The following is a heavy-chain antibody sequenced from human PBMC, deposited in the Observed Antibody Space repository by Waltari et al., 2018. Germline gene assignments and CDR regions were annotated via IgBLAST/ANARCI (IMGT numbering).Heavy chain of an antibody. CDR2: ISGSGSSA. CDR3: ARDRGFSMYGYYYGMDV. J-gene: IGHJ6*02. V-gene: IGHV3-23*01. Sequence: EVQLLVSGGGLVQPGGSLRLSCAASGLALRTYAMSWVRQDPEKGLECVSIISGSGSSASYADSVKGRFTISRDNSRNTLHLQMNSLRAEDTAVYYCARDRGFSMYGYYYGMDVWGQGTTVTVSS. D-gene: IGHD2-8*01. CDR1: GLALRTYA.